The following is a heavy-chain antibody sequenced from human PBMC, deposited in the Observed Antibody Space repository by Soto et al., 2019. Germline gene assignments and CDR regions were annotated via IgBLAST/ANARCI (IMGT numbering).Heavy chain of an antibody. V-gene: IGHV1-69*01. CDR1: GGTFSSYG. CDR3: ARDLGYDYGVYYGMDV. CDR2: IFPMFGST. J-gene: IGHJ6*02. D-gene: IGHD5-12*01. Sequence: QVQLVQSGAEVKKPGSSVKVSCKASGGTFSSYGLSWVRQAPGQGLEWMGGIFPMFGSTNYAPKFQGRVTITADGSTSTASMELSSLRSEDTAVYYCARDLGYDYGVYYGMDVWGQGTTVTVSS.